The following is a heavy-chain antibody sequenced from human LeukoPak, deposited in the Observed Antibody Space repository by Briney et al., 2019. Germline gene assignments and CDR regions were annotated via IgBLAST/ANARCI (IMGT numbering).Heavy chain of an antibody. CDR2: IYYGGST. D-gene: IGHD3-22*01. Sequence: SETLSLTCAVSGGSINSSSYYWGWIRQPPGKGLEWIGSIYYGGSTYYNPSLKSRVTISVDMSKNQFSLKLSSVTAADTAVYYCASLPTVYSRGYLALWGQGTLVTVSS. J-gene: IGHJ4*02. CDR3: ASLPTVYSRGYLAL. CDR1: GGSINSSSYY. V-gene: IGHV4-39*07.